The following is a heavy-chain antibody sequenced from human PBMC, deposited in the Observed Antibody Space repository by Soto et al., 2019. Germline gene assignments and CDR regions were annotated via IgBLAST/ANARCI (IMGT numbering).Heavy chain of an antibody. D-gene: IGHD2-8*01. CDR1: GYTFTSYD. CDR2: MNPNSGNT. J-gene: IGHJ4*02. CDR3: AREVYAKGRTVDY. Sequence: ASVRVSCKASGYTFTSYDMNWVRQATGQGLEWMGWMNPNSGNTGYAQKFQGRVTMTRNTSISTAYMELSSLRPEDTAVYYCAREVYAKGRTVDYWGPGTMVTLSS. V-gene: IGHV1-8*01.